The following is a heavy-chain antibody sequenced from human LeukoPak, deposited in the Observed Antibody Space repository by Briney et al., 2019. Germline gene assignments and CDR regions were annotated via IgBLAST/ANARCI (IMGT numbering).Heavy chain of an antibody. J-gene: IGHJ3*02. CDR3: AKDPAKPYYDSSGYLRDI. Sequence: PGGSLRLSCAASGFTFSSYGMHWVRQAPGKGLEWVAFIRYDGSNKYYADSVKGRFTISRDNAKNSLYLQMNSLRTEDTALYYCAKDPAKPYYDSSGYLRDIWGQGTMVTVSS. V-gene: IGHV3-30*02. CDR1: GFTFSSYG. CDR2: IRYDGSNK. D-gene: IGHD3-22*01.